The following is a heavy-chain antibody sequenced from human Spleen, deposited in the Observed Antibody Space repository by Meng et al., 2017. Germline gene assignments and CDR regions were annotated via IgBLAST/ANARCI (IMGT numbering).Heavy chain of an antibody. D-gene: IGHD3-10*01. Sequence: SVKVSCKASGGTFSSYAISWVRQAPGQGLEWMGGIIPIFGTANYAQKFQGRVTITADKSTSTGYMEVSSLRSEDTAVYYCAMGSGSYYNVGLWGQGTLVTVSS. CDR2: IIPIFGTA. CDR3: AMGSGSYYNVGL. CDR1: GGTFSSYA. J-gene: IGHJ4*02. V-gene: IGHV1-69*06.